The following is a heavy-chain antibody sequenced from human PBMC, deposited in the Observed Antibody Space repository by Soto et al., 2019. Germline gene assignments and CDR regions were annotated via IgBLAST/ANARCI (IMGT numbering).Heavy chain of an antibody. CDR1: GYIFTSYG. V-gene: IGHV1-18*01. Sequence: ASVKVSCKTSGYIFTSYGIGWARQAPGQGLEWMGWINTYNGHTYYAQNLQGRVTLTTDTSTSTAYMELRSLRSNDTAIYYCAMVDVYVTPSPQDVWGQGTTVNVSS. J-gene: IGHJ6*02. CDR3: AMVDVYVTPSPQDV. D-gene: IGHD3-16*01. CDR2: INTYNGHT.